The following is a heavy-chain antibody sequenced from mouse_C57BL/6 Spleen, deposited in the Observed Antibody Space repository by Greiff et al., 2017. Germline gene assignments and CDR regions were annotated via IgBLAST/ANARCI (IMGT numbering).Heavy chain of an antibody. CDR2: IYPGDGDT. CDR3: ARSRDDVGFAY. Sequence: QVQLQQSGAELVKPGASVKLSCKASGYAFSSYWMHWVKQRPGKGLEWIGQIYPGDGDTNYNGKFKGKATMTADKSSSTAYMQLSSLTSEDSAVYFCARSRDDVGFAYWGQGTLVTVSA. V-gene: IGHV1-80*01. CDR1: GYAFSSYW. J-gene: IGHJ3*01.